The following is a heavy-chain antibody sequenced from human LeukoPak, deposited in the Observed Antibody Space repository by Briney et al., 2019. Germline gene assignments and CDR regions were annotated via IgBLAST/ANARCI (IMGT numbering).Heavy chain of an antibody. J-gene: IGHJ4*02. Sequence: PGGSLRLSCAASGFTFSDYYMSWIRQAPGKGLEWISYISTSGTTISYADPVKGRFTISRDDAKKSLYLQMNSLRAEDTAVYYCARVRGSYSSDYWGQGTLVTVSS. CDR3: ARVRGSYSSDY. D-gene: IGHD1-26*01. CDR2: ISTSGTTI. V-gene: IGHV3-11*04. CDR1: GFTFSDYY.